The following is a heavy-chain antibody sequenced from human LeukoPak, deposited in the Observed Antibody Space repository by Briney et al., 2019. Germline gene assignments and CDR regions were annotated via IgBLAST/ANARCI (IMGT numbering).Heavy chain of an antibody. D-gene: IGHD3-10*02. CDR3: ARHVRGVIRWFDP. V-gene: IGHV4-39*01. Sequence: GSLRLSCAASGFTFSDYYMSWIRQPPGKGLEWIGSIYYSGSTYYNPSLKSRVTISVDTSKNQFSLKLSSVTAADTAVYYCARHVRGVIRWFDPWGQGTLVTVSS. CDR1: GFTFSDYY. CDR2: IYYSGST. J-gene: IGHJ5*02.